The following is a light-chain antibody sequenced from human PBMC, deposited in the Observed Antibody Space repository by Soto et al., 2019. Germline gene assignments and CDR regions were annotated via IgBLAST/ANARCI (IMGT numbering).Light chain of an antibody. V-gene: IGKV3D-15*01. CDR1: QSVSSSY. CDR2: GAS. Sequence: EFVLTQSPGTLSLSPGERATLSCRASQSVSSSYLAWYQQKPGQAPRLLIYGASSRATGIPARFSGSGSGTEFTLTISSLQSDDFAVYYCQQYNNWPPTFGPGTKVDIK. J-gene: IGKJ3*01. CDR3: QQYNNWPPT.